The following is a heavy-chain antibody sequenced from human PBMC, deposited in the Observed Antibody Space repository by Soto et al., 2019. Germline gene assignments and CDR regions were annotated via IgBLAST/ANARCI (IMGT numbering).Heavy chain of an antibody. CDR1: GFSLSTRGVG. CDR2: IYWDDDK. V-gene: IGHV2-5*02. J-gene: IGHJ5*02. Sequence: QITLKESGPTLVKPTQTLTLACTFSGFSLSTRGVGVGWIRQPPGKALEWLALIYWDDDKRYSPSLKSRLTITKDTPKNQVVLTMTNMDPVDTATYYCAYSGVVAGEDWFDPWGQGTLVTLSS. CDR3: AYSGVVAGEDWFDP. D-gene: IGHD6-19*01.